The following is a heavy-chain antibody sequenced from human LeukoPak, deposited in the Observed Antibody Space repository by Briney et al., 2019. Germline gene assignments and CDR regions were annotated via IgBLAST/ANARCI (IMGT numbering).Heavy chain of an antibody. CDR1: GGSFSDYY. D-gene: IGHD4-17*01. CDR2: INHSGST. Sequence: SGTLSLTCAVYGGSFSDYYWSWIRQPPGKGLEWIGEINHSGSTNYNPSLKSRVTISVDTSKNQFSLKLSSVTAADTAVYYCARGEALGDYGDYSKGSTTPYYFDYWGQGTLVTVSS. CDR3: ARGEALGDYGDYSKGSTTPYYFDY. V-gene: IGHV4-34*01. J-gene: IGHJ4*02.